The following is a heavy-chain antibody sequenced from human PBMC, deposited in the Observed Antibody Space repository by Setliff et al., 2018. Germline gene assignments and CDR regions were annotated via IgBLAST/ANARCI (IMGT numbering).Heavy chain of an antibody. CDR2: IIPVLDIT. J-gene: IGHJ4*02. CDR1: GGPLNSYS. V-gene: IGHV1-69*04. Sequence: GASVKVSCKASGGPLNSYSFSWVRQAPGQGLEWMGRIIPVLDITRYSQKFQGRVTITRDTSASTAYMELSSLRAEDTAVYYCAKDPRDTYYNFGYWGQGTLVTVSS. D-gene: IGHD3-3*01. CDR3: AKDPRDTYYNFGY.